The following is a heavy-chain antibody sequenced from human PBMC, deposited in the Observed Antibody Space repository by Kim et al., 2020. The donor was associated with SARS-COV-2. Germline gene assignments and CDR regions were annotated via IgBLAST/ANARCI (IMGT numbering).Heavy chain of an antibody. CDR3: ARDLRGSYYYYYGMDV. V-gene: IGHV4-38-2*02. CDR1: GYSISSGYY. Sequence: SETLSLTCTVSGYSISSGYYWGWIRQPPGKGLEWIGSIYHSGSTYYNPSLKSRVTISVDTSKNQFSLKLSSVTAADTAVYYCARDLRGSYYYYYGMDVWGQGTTVTVSS. J-gene: IGHJ6*02. D-gene: IGHD1-26*01. CDR2: IYHSGST.